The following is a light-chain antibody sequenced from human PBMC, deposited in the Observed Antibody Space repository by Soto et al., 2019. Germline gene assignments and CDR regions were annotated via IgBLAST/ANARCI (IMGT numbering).Light chain of an antibody. CDR3: CSYAGSFTYVV. CDR2: DVS. V-gene: IGLV2-11*01. Sequence: QSALTQPRSVSGSPGQSITISCTGTRSDIGAYNYVSWYLQHPGKAPKLIIYDVSKRPSGVPDRFSGSKSDNTASLTISGLQAEDEGDYFCCSYAGSFTYVVFGGGTQLTVL. J-gene: IGLJ2*01. CDR1: RSDIGAYNY.